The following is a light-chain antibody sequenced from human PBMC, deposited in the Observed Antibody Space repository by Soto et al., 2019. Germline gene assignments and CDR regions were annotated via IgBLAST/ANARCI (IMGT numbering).Light chain of an antibody. CDR2: SNN. CDR3: AAWEGSLNGVV. Sequence: QSVLTQLPSASGTPGQRVTISCSGSSSNIGSNTVNWYQQLPGTAHKLLIYSNNQRPSGVPDRFSGSQSGTSASLAIRGLQSEDEADYYCAAWEGSLNGVVFGGGTKLTVL. V-gene: IGLV1-44*01. J-gene: IGLJ2*01. CDR1: SSNIGSNT.